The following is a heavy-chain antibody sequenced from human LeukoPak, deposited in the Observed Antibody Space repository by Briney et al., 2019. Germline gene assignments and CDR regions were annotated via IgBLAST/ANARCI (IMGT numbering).Heavy chain of an antibody. Sequence: GGTLRLSCAASRFTFSSYGMNWVRQAPGKGLEWVSAISGSGGSTYYADSVKGRFTISRDSSKNTLYLRMNSLRAEDTAVYYCAKDQMAIFGVGPNTNWFDPWGQGTLVTVSS. CDR2: ISGSGGST. V-gene: IGHV3-23*01. J-gene: IGHJ5*02. CDR3: AKDQMAIFGVGPNTNWFDP. D-gene: IGHD3-3*01. CDR1: RFTFSSYG.